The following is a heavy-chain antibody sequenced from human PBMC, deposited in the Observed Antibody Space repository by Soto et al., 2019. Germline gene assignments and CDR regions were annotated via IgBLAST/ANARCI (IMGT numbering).Heavy chain of an antibody. Sequence: QVQLQQWGAGLLKPSETLSLTCAVYGGSFSGYYWSWIRQPPGKGLEWIGEINHSGSTDYNPSLKSRVTLSVDTSKYQFSLQLSSVTAADTAVYYCARDAYYDYIWGSYPPITAGYWYFDLWGRGTLVTVSS. V-gene: IGHV4-34*01. J-gene: IGHJ2*01. D-gene: IGHD3-16*02. CDR1: GGSFSGYY. CDR3: ARDAYYDYIWGSYPPITAGYWYFDL. CDR2: INHSGST.